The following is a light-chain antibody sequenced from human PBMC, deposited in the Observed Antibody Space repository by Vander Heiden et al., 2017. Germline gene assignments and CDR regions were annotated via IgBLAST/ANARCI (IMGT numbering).Light chain of an antibody. J-gene: IGKJ2*01. CDR2: GAS. CDR1: QSVSSSY. CDR3: QQYGSPPYT. V-gene: IGKV3-20*01. Sequence: EIVLTQSPGTLSLSPGERAPLSCRASQSVSSSYLAWYQQKPGQAPRLLIDGASSRATGIPDRFSGSGSGTDFTLTISRLEPEDFAVYYCQQYGSPPYTFGQGTKLEIK.